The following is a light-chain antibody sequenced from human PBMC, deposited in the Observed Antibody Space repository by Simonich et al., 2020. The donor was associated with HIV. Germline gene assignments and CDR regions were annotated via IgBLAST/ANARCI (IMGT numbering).Light chain of an antibody. CDR1: SSDVGSYNL. V-gene: IGLV2-23*01. CDR2: EDT. Sequence: QSALTQPPSVSGSPGQSITISCTGTSSDVGSYNLVSWYQQHPGTAPKLLIYEDTRRPSGVSNRFSGSKSGNTASLTISGLQADDETDYYCCSYAGRVVFGGGTKLTVL. CDR3: CSYAGRVV. J-gene: IGLJ2*01.